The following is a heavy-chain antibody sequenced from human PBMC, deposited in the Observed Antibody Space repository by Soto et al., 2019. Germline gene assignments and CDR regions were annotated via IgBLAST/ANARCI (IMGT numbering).Heavy chain of an antibody. D-gene: IGHD3-3*01. Sequence: SQTLSLTCAISGDSVSSNSAAWNWIRQSPSRGLEWLGRTYYRSKWYNDYAVPVKSRITINPDTSKNQFSLQLNSVTPEDTAVYYCAREVTIFGVRRSGHFDYWGQGTLVTVSS. CDR3: AREVTIFGVRRSGHFDY. CDR1: GDSVSSNSAA. V-gene: IGHV6-1*01. CDR2: TYYRSKWYN. J-gene: IGHJ4*02.